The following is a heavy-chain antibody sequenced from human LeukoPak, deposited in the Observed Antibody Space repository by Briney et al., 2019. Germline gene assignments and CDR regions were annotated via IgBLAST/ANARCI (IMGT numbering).Heavy chain of an antibody. V-gene: IGHV3-30*02. J-gene: IGHJ5*01. CDR3: AKDTDDIVVVPAANFPPWFDS. CDR1: GFTFSSYG. CDR2: IRYDGSNK. D-gene: IGHD2-2*01. Sequence: GGSLRLSCAASGFTFSSYGMHWVRPAPGKGLEWVAFIRYDGSNKYYADSVKGRFTISRDNSKNTLYLQMNSLRAEDTAVYYCAKDTDDIVVVPAANFPPWFDSWGQGTLVTVSS.